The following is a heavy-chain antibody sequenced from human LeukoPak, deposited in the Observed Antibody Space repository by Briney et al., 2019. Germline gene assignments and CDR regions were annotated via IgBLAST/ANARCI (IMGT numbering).Heavy chain of an antibody. Sequence: SETLSLTCTVSGYSISSGYYWGWIWQPPGKGPEWIGSIYHSGSTYYNPSLKSRVTISVDTSKNQFSLKLSSVTAADTAVYYCAREEDSYGYFDFDYWGQGTLVTVSS. CDR3: AREEDSYGYFDFDY. D-gene: IGHD5-18*01. CDR1: GYSISSGYY. V-gene: IGHV4-38-2*02. J-gene: IGHJ4*02. CDR2: IYHSGST.